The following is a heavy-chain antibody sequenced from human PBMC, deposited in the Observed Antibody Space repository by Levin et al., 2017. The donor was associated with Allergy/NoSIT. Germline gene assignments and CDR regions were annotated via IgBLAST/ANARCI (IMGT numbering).Heavy chain of an antibody. V-gene: IGHV1-69*13. J-gene: IGHJ2*01. CDR2: IIPIFGTA. Sequence: ASVKVSCKASGGTFSSYAISWVRQAPGQGLEWMGGIIPIFGTANYAQKFQGRVTITADESTSTAYMELSSLRSEDTAVYYCARDPYGDYGVYWYFDLWGRGTLVTVSS. CDR1: GGTFSSYA. CDR3: ARDPYGDYGVYWYFDL. D-gene: IGHD4-17*01.